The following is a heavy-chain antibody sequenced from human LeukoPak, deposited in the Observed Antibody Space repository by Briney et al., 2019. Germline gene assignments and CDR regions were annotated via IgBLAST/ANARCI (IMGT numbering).Heavy chain of an antibody. CDR3: ASPVVVAGYSMDV. Sequence: RGSLRLSCAASGFTSSGYWMYWVRQAPGKGLVWVSRINSDGSSTNYADSVKGRFTISRDNAKNTLYLQMNSLRAEDTAVYYCASPVVVAGYSMDVWGQGTTVTVSS. CDR1: GFTSSGYW. CDR2: INSDGSST. V-gene: IGHV3-74*01. D-gene: IGHD2-21*01. J-gene: IGHJ6*02.